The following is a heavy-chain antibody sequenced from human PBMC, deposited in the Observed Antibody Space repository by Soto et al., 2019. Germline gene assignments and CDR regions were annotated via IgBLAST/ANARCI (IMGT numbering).Heavy chain of an antibody. CDR3: AKERSSGLIPDC. J-gene: IGHJ4*02. Sequence: EVQLLESGGGLVQPGGSLRLSCAASGFTFSTYAMNWVRQAPGKGLEWVSGISGSGDSTYYADSVKGRFAVSRDNSKNPMDPQMNGLRVNATAVFYSAKERSSGLIPDCWGPGTLVTVSS. CDR2: ISGSGDST. CDR1: GFTFSTYA. V-gene: IGHV3-23*01. D-gene: IGHD6-19*01.